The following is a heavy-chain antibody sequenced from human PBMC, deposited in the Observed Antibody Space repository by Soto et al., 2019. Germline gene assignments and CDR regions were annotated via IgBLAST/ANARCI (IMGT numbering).Heavy chain of an antibody. CDR3: ARDRLGRGRGKYSSPSYDA. D-gene: IGHD6-6*01. Sequence: SQTLSLTCAISGDSVSSNSAAWNWIRQSPSRGLEWLGRTYYRSKWYNDYAVSVKSRITINPDTSKNQFSLQLNSVTPEDTAVYYCARDRLGRGRGKYSSPSYDAWGQGTLVTVSS. J-gene: IGHJ5*02. V-gene: IGHV6-1*01. CDR1: GDSVSSNSAA. CDR2: TYYRSKWYN.